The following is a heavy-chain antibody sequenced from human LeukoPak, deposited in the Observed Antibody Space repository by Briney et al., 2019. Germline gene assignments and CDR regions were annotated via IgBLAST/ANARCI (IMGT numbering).Heavy chain of an antibody. V-gene: IGHV3-74*01. Sequence: GGSLRLSCAASGFTFSNHWMHWVRQAPGKGLMWVSRINRGGSRTDYADSVKGRFTISRDDAKNTLYLQLNSLRAEDTAVYFCARGGSDTAMAHDYWGQGTLVAVSS. CDR2: INRGGSRT. D-gene: IGHD5-18*01. CDR3: ARGGSDTAMAHDY. CDR1: GFTFSNHW. J-gene: IGHJ4*02.